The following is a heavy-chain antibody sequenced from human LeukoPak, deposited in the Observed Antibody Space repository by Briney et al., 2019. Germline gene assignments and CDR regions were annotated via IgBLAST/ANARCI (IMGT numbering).Heavy chain of an antibody. CDR3: ARVDELLYSGFDY. J-gene: IGHJ4*02. Sequence: PGGSLRLSCAASGFTFSSYSMNWVRQAPGKGLEWVSSISSSSSYIYYADSVKGRFTISRDNDKNSLYLQMNSLRAEDTAVYYCARVDELLYSGFDYWGQGTLVTVSP. V-gene: IGHV3-21*01. CDR2: ISSSSSYI. CDR1: GFTFSSYS. D-gene: IGHD2-2*02.